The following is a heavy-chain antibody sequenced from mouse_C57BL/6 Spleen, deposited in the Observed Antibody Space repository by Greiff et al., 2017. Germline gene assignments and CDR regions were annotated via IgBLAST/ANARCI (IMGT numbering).Heavy chain of an antibody. D-gene: IGHD4-1*01. J-gene: IGHJ2*01. CDR1: GYTFTSYW. V-gene: IGHV1-55*01. Sequence: VQLQQSGAELVKPGASVKISCKASGYTFTSYWITWVKQRPGQGLEWIGDIYPGSGSTNYNEKFKSKATLTVDTSSSTAYMQLSSLTSEDSAVYYCARDHGKYSCDYWGQGTLLTVSA. CDR2: IYPGSGST. CDR3: ARDHGKYSCDY.